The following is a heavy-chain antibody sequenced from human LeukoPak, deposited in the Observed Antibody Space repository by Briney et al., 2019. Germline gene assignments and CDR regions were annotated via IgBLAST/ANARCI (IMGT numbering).Heavy chain of an antibody. D-gene: IGHD3-22*01. CDR2: INTNTGNP. CDR1: GYTFTNYA. V-gene: IGHV7-4-1*02. J-gene: IGHJ4*02. Sequence: GASVKVSCKASGYTFTNYAMNWVRQAPGQGLEWMGWINTNTGNPTYAQGFTGRFVFSLDTSVSTAYLQISSLKAEDTAIYYCAREWGDYYDSSGPFDYWGQGTLVTVSS. CDR3: AREWGDYYDSSGPFDY.